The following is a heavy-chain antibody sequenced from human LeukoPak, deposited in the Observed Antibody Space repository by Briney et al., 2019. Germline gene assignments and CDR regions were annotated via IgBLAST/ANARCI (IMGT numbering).Heavy chain of an antibody. CDR2: IYYSGST. J-gene: IGHJ4*02. D-gene: IGHD3-22*01. CDR3: VRLGRDGATYYYDSSGYRQDFDY. V-gene: IGHV4-39*01. Sequence: SETLSLTCTVSGGSISSSSYYWGWIRQPPGKGLEWIGSIYYSGSTYYNPSLKSRVTISVDTSKNQFSLKLSSVTAADTAVYYCVRLGRDGATYYYDSSGYRQDFDYWGQGTLVTVSS. CDR1: GGSISSSSYY.